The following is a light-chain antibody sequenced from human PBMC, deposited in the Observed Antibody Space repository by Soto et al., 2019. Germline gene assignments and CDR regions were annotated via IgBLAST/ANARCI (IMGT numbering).Light chain of an antibody. J-gene: IGKJ1*01. CDR3: LQYNDFWT. Sequence: DIQMTQSPSTLSGSVGDRVTITCRASQTISSWLAWYQQKPGKAPKLLIYKASTLKSGVPSRFSGSGSGTEFTLTIDSLQPGDFATYYCLQYNDFWTFGQGTKVDIK. V-gene: IGKV1-5*03. CDR1: QTISSW. CDR2: KAS.